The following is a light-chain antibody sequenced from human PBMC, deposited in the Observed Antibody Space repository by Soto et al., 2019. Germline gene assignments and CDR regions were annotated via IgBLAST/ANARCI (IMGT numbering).Light chain of an antibody. CDR1: QSVSSN. CDR3: QQYDNWPFT. Sequence: EIVMTQSPDTLSVSPGERATLSCRASQSVSSNLAWYQQKRGQAPRLLIYGASTRATGIPARFTGSGSGTEFTLTISSLQSEDFAVYYCQQYDNWPFTFGPGTKVDIK. J-gene: IGKJ3*01. CDR2: GAS. V-gene: IGKV3-15*01.